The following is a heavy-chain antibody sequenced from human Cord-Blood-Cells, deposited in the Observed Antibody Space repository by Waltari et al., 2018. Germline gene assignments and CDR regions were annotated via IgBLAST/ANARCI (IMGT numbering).Heavy chain of an antibody. D-gene: IGHD3-3*01. CDR2: ISAYNGNT. J-gene: IGHJ6*02. V-gene: IGHV1-18*01. CDR3: ARDQGFWSGLRLYYYYGMDV. Sequence: QVQLVQSGAEVKKPGASVKVSCKASGYTFTSYGTDWVRPAPGQGLEWMGWISAYNGNTNDAQKLQGRVTMTTDTSTSTAYMELRSLRSDDTAVYYCARDQGFWSGLRLYYYYGMDVWGQGTTVTVSS. CDR1: GYTFTSYG.